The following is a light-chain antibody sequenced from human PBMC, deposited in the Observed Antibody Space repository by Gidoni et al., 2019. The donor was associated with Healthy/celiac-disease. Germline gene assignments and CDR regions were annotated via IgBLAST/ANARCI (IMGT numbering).Light chain of an antibody. CDR3: QQYDNLPIT. CDR2: DAS. Sequence: DIQMTQSPSSLSASVGDRVTITCQASQDISNYLNWYQQKPGKAPKLLIYDASNLETGVPSRCSGSGSGTDFTITISSLQAEDIATYYCQQYDNLPITFGQGTRLEIK. J-gene: IGKJ5*01. CDR1: QDISNY. V-gene: IGKV1-33*01.